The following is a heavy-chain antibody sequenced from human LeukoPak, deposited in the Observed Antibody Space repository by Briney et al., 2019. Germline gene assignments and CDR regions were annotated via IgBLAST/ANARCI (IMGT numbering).Heavy chain of an antibody. CDR1: GFTFSSYS. CDR2: ISSSSGYI. V-gene: IGHV3-21*01. CDR3: ARDGYTNGGFDY. Sequence: GGSLRLSCAASGFTFSSYSMNWVRQAPGKGLEWVSSISSSSGYIYYAESVKGRFTISRDNAKNSLYLQMNSLRAEDTAVYYCARDGYTNGGFDYWGQGTLVTVSS. D-gene: IGHD5-24*01. J-gene: IGHJ4*02.